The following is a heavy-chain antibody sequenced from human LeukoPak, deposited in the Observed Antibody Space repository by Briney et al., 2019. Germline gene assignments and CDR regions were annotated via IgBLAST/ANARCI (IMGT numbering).Heavy chain of an antibody. CDR2: ISGRGGST. CDR3: AKVEWERLRHY. Sequence: PGESLTLSCAASGFTFSSYSMSWVRPTPGRGLEWVSAISGRGGSTYSAASAQGRFTISRDNSKNPLYLQMSSLIAEDTAVYYCAKVEWERLRHYWGQGTLVTVSS. J-gene: IGHJ4*02. D-gene: IGHD1-1*01. V-gene: IGHV3-23*01. CDR1: GFTFSSYS.